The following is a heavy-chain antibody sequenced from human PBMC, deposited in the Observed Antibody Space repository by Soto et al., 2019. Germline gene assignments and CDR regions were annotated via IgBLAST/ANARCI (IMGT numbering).Heavy chain of an antibody. CDR3: AKVRRFGELRSLY. Sequence: EVQLLESGGGLVQPGGSLRLSCAASGFTFSSYAMSWVRQAPGKGLEWVSAIGVSGDTTYYAVSVKGRFTISRDNSKNTLYLQMGSLRAEETAVYYCAKVRRFGELRSLYWGQGTLVTVSS. V-gene: IGHV3-23*01. J-gene: IGHJ4*02. CDR1: GFTFSSYA. D-gene: IGHD3-10*01. CDR2: IGVSGDTT.